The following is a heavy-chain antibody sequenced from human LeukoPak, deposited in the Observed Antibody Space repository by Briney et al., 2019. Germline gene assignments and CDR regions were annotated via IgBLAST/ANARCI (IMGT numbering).Heavy chain of an antibody. V-gene: IGHV3-74*01. J-gene: IGHJ4*02. D-gene: IGHD6-6*01. Sequence: GGSLRLSCEVSGFTFSTYLMHWVRQAPGKGLMWVSSTNHDGNNPTYADSVRGRFTISRDTAKNTMFLQMNSLRAEDTAVYYCTLAAIGFKYWGQGTLVTVSS. CDR1: GFTFSTYL. CDR2: TNHDGNNP. CDR3: TLAAIGFKY.